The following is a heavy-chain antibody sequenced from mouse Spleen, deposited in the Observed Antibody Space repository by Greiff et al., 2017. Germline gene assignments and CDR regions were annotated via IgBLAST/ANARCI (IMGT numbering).Heavy chain of an antibody. CDR2: IYPRSGNT. Sequence: QVQLQQSGAELARPGASVKLSCKASGYTFTSYGISWVKQRTGQGLEWIGEIYPRSGNTYYTEKFKGKATLTADKSSSTAYMELRSLTSEDSAVYFCARKAAGFAYWGQGTLVTVSA. CDR1: GYTFTSYG. J-gene: IGHJ3*01. CDR3: ARKAAGFAY. V-gene: IGHV1-81*01.